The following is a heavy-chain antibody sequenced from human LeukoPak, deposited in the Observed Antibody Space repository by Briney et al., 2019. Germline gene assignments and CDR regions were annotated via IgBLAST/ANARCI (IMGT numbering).Heavy chain of an antibody. J-gene: IGHJ4*02. Sequence: SETLSLTCTVSGGSISSYYRSWIRHPPGKGLEWIGYIYYSGSTNYNPSLKSRVTISVDTSKNQSSLKLSSVTAADTAVYYCARRFTWHDYWGQGTLVTVSS. V-gene: IGHV4-59*01. D-gene: IGHD2/OR15-2a*01. CDR3: ARRFTWHDY. CDR1: GGSISSYY. CDR2: IYYSGST.